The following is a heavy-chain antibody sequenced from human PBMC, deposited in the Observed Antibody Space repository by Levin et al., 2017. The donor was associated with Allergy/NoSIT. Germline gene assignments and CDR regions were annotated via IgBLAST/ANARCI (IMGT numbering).Heavy chain of an antibody. CDR1: GYTFTGYY. V-gene: IGHV1-2*06. D-gene: IGHD6-6*01. J-gene: IGHJ5*02. CDR3: AREFSSSSELNWFDP. CDR2: INPNSGGT. Sequence: ASVKVSCKASGYTFTGYYMHWVRQAPGQGLEWMGRINPNSGGTNYAQKFQGRVTMTRDTSIRTAYMELSRLRSDDTAVYYCAREFSSSSELNWFDPWGQGTLVTVSS.